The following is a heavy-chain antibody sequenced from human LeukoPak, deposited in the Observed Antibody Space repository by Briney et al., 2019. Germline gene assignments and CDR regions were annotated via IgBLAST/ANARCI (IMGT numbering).Heavy chain of an antibody. CDR2: IIPIFGTA. CDR3: ATISLGVAGNPKRYYFDY. CDR1: GYTFTSYA. D-gene: IGHD6-19*01. Sequence: ASVKVSCKASGYTFTSYAISWVRQAPGQGLEWMGRIIPIFGTANYAQKFQGRVTITTDESTSTAYMELSSLRSEDTAVYYCATISLGVAGNPKRYYFDYWGQGTLVTVSS. V-gene: IGHV1-69*05. J-gene: IGHJ4*02.